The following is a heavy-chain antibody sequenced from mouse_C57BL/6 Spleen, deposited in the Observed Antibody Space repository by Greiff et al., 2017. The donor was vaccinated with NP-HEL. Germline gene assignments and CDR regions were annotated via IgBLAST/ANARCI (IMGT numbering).Heavy chain of an antibody. D-gene: IGHD3-1*01. CDR3: ARPRDGLYYFDY. CDR1: GFTFSDYG. J-gene: IGHJ2*01. CDR2: ISSGSSTI. Sequence: EVNVVESGGGLVKPGGSLKLSCAASGFTFSDYGMHWVRQAPEKGLEWVAYISSGSSTIYYADTVKGRFTISRDNAKNTLFLQMTSLRSEDTAMYYCARPRDGLYYFDYWGQGTTLTVSS. V-gene: IGHV5-17*01.